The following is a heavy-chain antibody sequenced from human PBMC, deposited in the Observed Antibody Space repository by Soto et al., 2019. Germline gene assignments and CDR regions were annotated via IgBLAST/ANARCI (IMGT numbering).Heavy chain of an antibody. CDR1: GRSISGSTYH. CDR3: FVLLGYSSPW. D-gene: IGHD3-22*01. CDR2: IYYNGDS. Sequence: QLQLQEAGPGQVNPSETLSLTCNVSGRSISGSTYHWGWIRQPPGKGLVWIGSIYYNGDSYYNPSLRSRVALSVVPSKTQFSLRLNSVTVAAAAVSFGFVLLGYSSPWWGQGTLVTVSS. V-gene: IGHV4-39*01. J-gene: IGHJ1*01.